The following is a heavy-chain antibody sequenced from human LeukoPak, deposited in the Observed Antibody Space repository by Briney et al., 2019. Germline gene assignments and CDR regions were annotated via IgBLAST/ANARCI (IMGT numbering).Heavy chain of an antibody. CDR1: GFTFSNAW. CDR2: IKSKTDGGTT. V-gene: IGHV3-15*01. D-gene: IGHD3-9*01. J-gene: IGHJ4*02. Sequence: GGSLRLSCAASGFTFSNAWMSWVRQAPGKGLEWVGRIKSKTDGGTTDYAAPAKGRFTISRDDSKNTLYLQMNSLKTEDTAVYYCTTMSYDILTGYLSYFDYWGQGTLVTVSS. CDR3: TTMSYDILTGYLSYFDY.